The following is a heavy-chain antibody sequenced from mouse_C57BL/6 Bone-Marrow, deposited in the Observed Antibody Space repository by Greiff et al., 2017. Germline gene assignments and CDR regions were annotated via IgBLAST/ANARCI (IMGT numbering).Heavy chain of an antibody. D-gene: IGHD1-3*01. CDR3: ARRITGTSGGMDY. CDR2: IYPRDGST. V-gene: IGHV1-78*01. Sequence: QVQLQQSDAELVKPGASVKISCTASGFTFTDHTIHWMKQRPEQGLEWIGYIYPRDGSTKYTEKFKGKATMTADKSSSTAYMQLNSLTSEDSAVYVCARRITGTSGGMDYWGQGTSVTVSS. J-gene: IGHJ4*01. CDR1: GFTFTDHT.